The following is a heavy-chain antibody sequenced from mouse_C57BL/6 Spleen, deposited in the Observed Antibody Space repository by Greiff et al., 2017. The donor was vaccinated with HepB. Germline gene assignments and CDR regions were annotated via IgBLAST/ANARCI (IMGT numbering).Heavy chain of an antibody. Sequence: QVQLQQPGAELVKPGASVKLSCKASGYTFTSYWMQWVKQRPGQGLEWIGEIDPSDSYTNYNQKFKGKATLTVDTSSSTAYMQLSSLTSEDSAVYYCARLAVVAYYFDYWGQGTTLTVSS. D-gene: IGHD1-1*01. V-gene: IGHV1-50*01. J-gene: IGHJ2*01. CDR2: IDPSDSYT. CDR1: GYTFTSYW. CDR3: ARLAVVAYYFDY.